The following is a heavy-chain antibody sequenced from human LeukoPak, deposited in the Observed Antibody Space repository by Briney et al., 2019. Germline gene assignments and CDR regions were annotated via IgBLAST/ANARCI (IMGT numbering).Heavy chain of an antibody. CDR1: GGSISSSSYY. J-gene: IGHJ4*02. CDR2: IYYSGST. V-gene: IGHV4-39*07. Sequence: PSETLSLTCTVSGGSISSSSYYWGWIRQPPGKGLEWIGSIYYSGSTYYNPSLKSRVTISVDTSKNQFSLKLSSVTAADTAVYYCARGRQWLVGDYWGQGTLVTVSS. D-gene: IGHD6-19*01. CDR3: ARGRQWLVGDY.